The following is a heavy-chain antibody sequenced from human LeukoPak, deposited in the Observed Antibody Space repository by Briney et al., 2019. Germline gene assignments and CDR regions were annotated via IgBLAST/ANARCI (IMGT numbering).Heavy chain of an antibody. CDR1: GFTSSSYA. D-gene: IGHD1-14*01. Sequence: GGSLRLSCAASGFTSSSYAMSWVRQAPGKGLEWVSAISGSGGSTYYADSVKGRFTISRDNSKNTLYLQMNSLRAEDTAVYYCAKRGNEPLRVYWGQGTLVTVSS. V-gene: IGHV3-23*01. J-gene: IGHJ4*02. CDR2: ISGSGGST. CDR3: AKRGNEPLRVY.